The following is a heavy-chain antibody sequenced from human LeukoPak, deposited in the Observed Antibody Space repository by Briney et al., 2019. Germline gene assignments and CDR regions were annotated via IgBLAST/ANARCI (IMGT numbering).Heavy chain of an antibody. CDR3: AKGYNYAYEY. CDR2: IYSGGST. Sequence: AGGSLRLSCAASGFTFSSSYMSWVRQAPGKGLEWVSLIYSGGSTYYAASVKGRFTISRDNSKNTLYLQMNSLRPEDTAVYYCAKGYNYAYEYWGQGTLVTVSS. D-gene: IGHD5-18*01. CDR1: GFTFSSSY. V-gene: IGHV3-53*01. J-gene: IGHJ4*02.